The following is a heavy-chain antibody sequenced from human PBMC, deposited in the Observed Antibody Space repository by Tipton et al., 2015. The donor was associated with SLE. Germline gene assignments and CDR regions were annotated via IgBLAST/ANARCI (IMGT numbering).Heavy chain of an antibody. V-gene: IGHV5-10-1*01. D-gene: IGHD6-13*01. J-gene: IGHJ4*02. CDR2: IDPSDSYT. CDR3: ARQNPPIASVPFDS. Sequence: SLRLSCQGSGYRFTSYWISWVRQMPGKGLEWMGKIDPSDSYTNYSPSFQGHVTMSADKSTNTAYLQWSSLRASDTAMYYCARQNPPIASVPFDSWGQGTLVSVSS. CDR1: GYRFTSYW.